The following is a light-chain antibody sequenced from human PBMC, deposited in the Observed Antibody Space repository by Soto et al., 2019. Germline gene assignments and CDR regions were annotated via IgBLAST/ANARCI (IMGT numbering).Light chain of an antibody. Sequence: SALTQPPSASGSPGQSVTISCAGTSSDVGGYNSVSWYQQHPGKAPKVLIYEVNKRPSGIPDRFSGSKSGNTASLTVSDLQAEDEADYYCSSYAGSNNRVFGTGTKVTVL. J-gene: IGLJ1*01. V-gene: IGLV2-8*01. CDR2: EVN. CDR1: SSDVGGYNS. CDR3: SSYAGSNNRV.